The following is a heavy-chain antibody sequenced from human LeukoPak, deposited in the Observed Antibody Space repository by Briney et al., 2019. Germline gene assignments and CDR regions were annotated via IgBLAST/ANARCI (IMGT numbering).Heavy chain of an antibody. CDR2: IYYSGTT. D-gene: IGHD2-15*01. CDR3: ARHEDVGYCSGGSCPYDY. Sequence: PSETLSLTCTVSGGFISSDYWSWIRQPPGKGLEWIGYIYYSGTTNYNPSLKSRVTISVDTSKNQFSLKLSSVTAADTAVYYCARHEDVGYCSGGSCPYDYWGQGTLVTVSS. CDR1: GGFISSDY. V-gene: IGHV4-59*08. J-gene: IGHJ4*02.